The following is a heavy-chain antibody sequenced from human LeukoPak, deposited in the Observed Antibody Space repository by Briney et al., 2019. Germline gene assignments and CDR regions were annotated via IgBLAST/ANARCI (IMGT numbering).Heavy chain of an antibody. CDR3: ARGSYTTVYYYDSSGYFYFDY. V-gene: IGHV1-46*01. D-gene: IGHD3-22*01. J-gene: IGHJ4*02. CDR2: INPSGGST. CDR1: GYTFTSYY. Sequence: ASVKVSCKASGYTFTSYYMHWVRQAPGQGREWMGIINPSGGSTSYAQKFQGRVTMTTDTSTSTAYMELRSLRSDDTAVYYCARGSYTTVYYYDSSGYFYFDYWGQGTLVTVSS.